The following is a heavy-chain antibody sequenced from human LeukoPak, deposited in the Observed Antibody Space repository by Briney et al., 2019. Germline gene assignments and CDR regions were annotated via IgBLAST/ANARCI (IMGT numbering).Heavy chain of an antibody. CDR3: ARHEGISFHFDY. D-gene: IGHD2-15*01. CDR2: IYYSGST. CDR1: GGSISSGGYY. J-gene: IGHJ4*02. V-gene: IGHV4-39*01. Sequence: PSETLSLTCTVSGGSISSGGYYWGWIRQPPGKGLEWIGSIYYSGSTYYNPSLKSRVTISVDTSKNQFSLKLSSVTAADTAVYYCARHEGISFHFDYWGQGTLVTVSS.